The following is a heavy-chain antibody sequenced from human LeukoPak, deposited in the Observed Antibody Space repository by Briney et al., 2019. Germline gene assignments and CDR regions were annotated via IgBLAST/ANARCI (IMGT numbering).Heavy chain of an antibody. V-gene: IGHV1-46*01. Sequence: AASVKVSCKASGYTFTSYYMRWVRQAPGQGLEWMGIINPSGGSTSYAQKFQGRVTMTRDTSTSTVYMELSSLRSEDTAVYYCARDQPYCSSTSCYARTINWFDPWGQGTLVTVSS. CDR2: INPSGGST. J-gene: IGHJ5*02. D-gene: IGHD2-2*01. CDR1: GYTFTSYY. CDR3: ARDQPYCSSTSCYARTINWFDP.